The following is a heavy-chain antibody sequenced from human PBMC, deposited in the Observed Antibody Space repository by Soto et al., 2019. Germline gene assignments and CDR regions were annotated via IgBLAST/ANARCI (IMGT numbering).Heavy chain of an antibody. Sequence: GGSLRLSCAASGFTFSSYSMNWVRQAPGKGLEWVSYISSSSSTIYYADSVKGRFTTSRDNAKNSLYLQMNSLRAEDTAVYYCAKTAGERYYYYYMDVWGKGTTVTVSS. CDR3: AKTAGERYYYYYMDV. J-gene: IGHJ6*03. CDR1: GFTFSSYS. CDR2: ISSSSSTI. V-gene: IGHV3-48*01.